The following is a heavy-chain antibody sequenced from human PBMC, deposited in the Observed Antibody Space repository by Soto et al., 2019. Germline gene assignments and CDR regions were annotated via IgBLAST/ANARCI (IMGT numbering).Heavy chain of an antibody. CDR2: IYYSGST. V-gene: IGHV4-39*01. J-gene: IGHJ6*03. CDR3: ARHPNILTGPSRVYMDV. CDR1: GGSITSSSYY. D-gene: IGHD3-9*01. Sequence: QLQESGPGLVKPSETLSLTCTVSGGSITSSSYYWGWLRQPPGKGLECIGTIYYSGSTYYNPSLKSRVTISVDTSKNQCSLKLSSVTAADTAVYYCARHPNILTGPSRVYMDVWGKGTTVTVSS.